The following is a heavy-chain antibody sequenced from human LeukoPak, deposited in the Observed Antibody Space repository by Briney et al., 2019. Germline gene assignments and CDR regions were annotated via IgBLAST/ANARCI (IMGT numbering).Heavy chain of an antibody. D-gene: IGHD3-22*01. V-gene: IGHV4-61*01. CDR3: ARGDDSSVPFDY. CDR2: IYYSGST. Sequence: SETLSLTCTVSGDSLCSGSYYWRWIRQPPARGVEWIGYIYYSGSTNYNPSRKSRVTISVDTSKNQFSLKLSSVTAADTAVYCCARGDDSSVPFDYWGQGTLVTVSS. J-gene: IGHJ4*02. CDR1: GDSLCSGSYY.